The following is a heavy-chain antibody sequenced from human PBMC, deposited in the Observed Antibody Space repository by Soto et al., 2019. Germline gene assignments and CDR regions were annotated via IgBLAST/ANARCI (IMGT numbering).Heavy chain of an antibody. CDR2: LTTSGNRA. Sequence: EVQLLESGGGLVQPGGSLRLSCAASGFNFSSFDMTWVRQAPGKGLEWVSALTTSGNRAYYAGSVRGRFTISRDNSKSTLFLQMNSLRAEDTAVYYCVKGGWLDFWGQGTLVTVSS. CDR3: VKGGWLDF. V-gene: IGHV3-23*01. J-gene: IGHJ4*02. CDR1: GFNFSSFD.